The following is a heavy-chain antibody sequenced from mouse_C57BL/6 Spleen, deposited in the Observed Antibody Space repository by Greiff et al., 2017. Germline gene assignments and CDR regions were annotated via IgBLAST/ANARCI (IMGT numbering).Heavy chain of an antibody. CDR1: GYTFTDYN. D-gene: IGHD2-5*01. J-gene: IGHJ1*03. Sequence: EVQLQQSGPELVKPGASVKIPCKASGYTFTDYNMDWVKQSHGKSLEWIGDINPNNGGTIYNQKFKGKATLTVDKSSSTAYMELRSLTSEDTAVYYCARRKGAYSNYWYFDVWGTGTTVTVSS. CDR3: ARRKGAYSNYWYFDV. V-gene: IGHV1-18*01. CDR2: INPNNGGT.